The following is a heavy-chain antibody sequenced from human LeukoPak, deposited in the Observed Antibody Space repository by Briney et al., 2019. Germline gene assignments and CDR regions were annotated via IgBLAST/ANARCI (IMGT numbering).Heavy chain of an antibody. CDR3: ARQRGVSGTVNWFDP. CDR2: IYPDDSDT. V-gene: IGHV5-51*01. J-gene: IGHJ5*02. Sequence: GASLKISCETSGYSFTTYWSSWVRQSPGTGLEWVGAIYPDDSDTSYSPSFQGQVAISADRSIRTAYLTWNSLKASDTGMYNCARQRGVSGTVNWFDPWGKGTLVTVSS. CDR1: GYSFTTYW. D-gene: IGHD3-10*01.